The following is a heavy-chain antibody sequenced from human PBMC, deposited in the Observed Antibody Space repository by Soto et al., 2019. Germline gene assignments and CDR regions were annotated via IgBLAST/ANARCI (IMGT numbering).Heavy chain of an antibody. CDR1: GFTFSTYD. J-gene: IGHJ4*02. D-gene: IGHD4-17*01. V-gene: IGHV3-23*01. CDR2: ISDSGDRT. CDR3: AKGSVPDYGHVYDYY. Sequence: EVQLLESGAGLVLPGGSLRLSCAASGFTFSTYDMRWVRQAPGKGLEWVSAISDSGDRTPYADSVKSRFTISSDYSKNTVDRLMNSLGADATSVYYCAKGSVPDYGHVYDYYWGKGTLVTVSS.